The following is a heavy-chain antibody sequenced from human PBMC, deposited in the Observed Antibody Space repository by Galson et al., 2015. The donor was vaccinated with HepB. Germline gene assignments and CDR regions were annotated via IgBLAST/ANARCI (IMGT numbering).Heavy chain of an antibody. J-gene: IGHJ4*02. Sequence: SLRLSCAASGFTFTNAWMSWVRQAPGKGLEWVGRIRSNLGGRTQDYAAPVKGSIIISKDDSKNTLFLHMNRLKTEDTAMYFCTTVDLSFGYGDEGDWGQGT. CDR2: IRSNLGGRTQ. CDR3: TTVDLSFGYGDEGD. CDR1: GFTFTNAW. D-gene: IGHD4-17*01. V-gene: IGHV3-15*01.